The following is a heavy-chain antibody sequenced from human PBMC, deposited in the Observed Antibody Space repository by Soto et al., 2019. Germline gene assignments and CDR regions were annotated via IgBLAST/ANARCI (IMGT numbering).Heavy chain of an antibody. CDR2: INAANGDT. D-gene: IGHD3-10*01. J-gene: IGHJ4*02. Sequence: QVQLVQSGAELKNPGASVKVSCKASGYIFTNYPIHWVRQAPGQRLEWMGWINAANGDTGYSQNFQGRVTFTRDTSANTVYMEMSSLTSEDTAIYYCARKDYYGSGCYYFDYWGQGTLVTVSS. CDR3: ARKDYYGSGCYYFDY. V-gene: IGHV1-3*01. CDR1: GYIFTNYP.